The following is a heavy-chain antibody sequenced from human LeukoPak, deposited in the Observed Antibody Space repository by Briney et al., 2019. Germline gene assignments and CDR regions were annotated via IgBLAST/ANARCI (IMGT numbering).Heavy chain of an antibody. V-gene: IGHV4-4*07. J-gene: IGHJ6*03. CDR2: IYTSGST. D-gene: IGHD3-16*01. CDR1: GGSISSYY. Sequence: SETLSLTCTVSGGSISSYYWSWLRQPAGKGLEWIGRIYTSGSTNYNPSLKSRVTMSVDTSKNQFSLKLSPVTAADTAVYYCARDRNDYIWGSYYMDVWGKGTTVTVSS. CDR3: ARDRNDYIWGSYYMDV.